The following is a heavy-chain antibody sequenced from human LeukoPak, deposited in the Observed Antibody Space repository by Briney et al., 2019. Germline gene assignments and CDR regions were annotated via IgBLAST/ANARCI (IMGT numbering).Heavy chain of an antibody. V-gene: IGHV1-46*01. Sequence: ASVKVSCKASGYTFTSYCMHWVRQAPGQGLEWMGIINPSNGNTNYAQKFQGRVTMTRDTSTSTVYMELNSLGSEDTAVYYCARESDSGKDFDCWGQGTLVTVSS. J-gene: IGHJ4*02. CDR2: INPSNGNT. D-gene: IGHD1-26*01. CDR3: ARESDSGKDFDC. CDR1: GYTFTSYC.